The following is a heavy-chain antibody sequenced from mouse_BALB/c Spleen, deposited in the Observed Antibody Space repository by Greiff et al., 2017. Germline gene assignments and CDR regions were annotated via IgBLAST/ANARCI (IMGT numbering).Heavy chain of an antibody. J-gene: IGHJ4*01. V-gene: IGHV5-17*02. CDR1: GFTFSSFG. Sequence: EVQGVESGGGLVQPGGSRKLSCAASGFTFSSFGMHWARQAPEKGLEWVAYISSGSSTIYYADTVKGRFTISRDNPKNTLFLQMTSLRSEDTAMYYCARDIYGSRYYAMDYWGQGTSVTVSS. D-gene: IGHD1-1*01. CDR3: ARDIYGSRYYAMDY. CDR2: ISSGSSTI.